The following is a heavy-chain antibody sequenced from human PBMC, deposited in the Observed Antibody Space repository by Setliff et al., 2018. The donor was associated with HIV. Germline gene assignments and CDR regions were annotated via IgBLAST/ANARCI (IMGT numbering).Heavy chain of an antibody. D-gene: IGHD4-4*01. CDR2: MYTSGSA. CDR1: GSSISYFY. Sequence: PSEILSLTCTVSGSSISYFYWNWIRQSPGKGLEWIGYMYTSGSANFNPSLKSRATISLDTSKNQFSLKLSSVTAADTAVYYCARWNFMTTVTFDYWGQGTLVT. J-gene: IGHJ4*02. V-gene: IGHV4-4*08. CDR3: ARWNFMTTVTFDY.